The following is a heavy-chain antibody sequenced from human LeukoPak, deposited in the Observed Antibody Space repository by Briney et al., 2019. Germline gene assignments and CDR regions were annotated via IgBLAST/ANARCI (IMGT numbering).Heavy chain of an antibody. V-gene: IGHV1-2*02. Sequence: ASVKVSCKASGYTLTGYYMHWVRQAPGQGLEWMGWINPNSGGTNYAQKFQGRVTMTRDTSISTAYMELSRLRSDDTAVYYCARVRYCSSTSCQLGRAFDIWGQGTMVTVSS. D-gene: IGHD2-2*01. J-gene: IGHJ3*02. CDR1: GYTLTGYY. CDR3: ARVRYCSSTSCQLGRAFDI. CDR2: INPNSGGT.